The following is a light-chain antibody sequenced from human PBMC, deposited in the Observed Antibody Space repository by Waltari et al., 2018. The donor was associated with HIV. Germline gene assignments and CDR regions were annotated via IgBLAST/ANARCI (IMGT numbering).Light chain of an antibody. V-gene: IGLV1-47*03. CDR1: SSNIATNY. CDR3: TLINWV. Sequence: QSVLTQPPSASGTPGRRVTISSSGGSSNIATNYVSWFHHLPDTAPKFFIYRNVSRPSGVPDRFSGSKSGTSPSLAISGFWSEDETNYYDTLINWVFGGRTKLTVL. J-gene: IGLJ3*02. CDR2: RNV.